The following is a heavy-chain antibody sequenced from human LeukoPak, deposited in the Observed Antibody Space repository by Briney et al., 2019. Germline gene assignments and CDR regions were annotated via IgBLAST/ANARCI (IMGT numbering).Heavy chain of an antibody. J-gene: IGHJ6*03. CDR2: IIPIFGTA. CDR3: ARDIVVVPAARPPWNYYYYYMDV. Sequence: SVKVSCKASGGTFSSYAISWVRQAPGQGLEWMGGIIPIFGTANYAQKFQGRVTITTDESTSTAYMELSSLRSEDTAVYYCARDIVVVPAARPPWNYYYYYMDVWGKGTTVTVSS. V-gene: IGHV1-69*05. CDR1: GGTFSSYA. D-gene: IGHD2-2*01.